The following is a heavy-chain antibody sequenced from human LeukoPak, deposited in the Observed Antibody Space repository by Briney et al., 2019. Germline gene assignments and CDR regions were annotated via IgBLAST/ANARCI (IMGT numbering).Heavy chain of an antibody. Sequence: PAGSLRLSCAASGFPFSSYAMHWVRQAPEKGLEYVSAISSNGGSTSYANSVKGRFTISRDNSKNTLYLQMGSLRAEDMAVYYCARSSIVVVSILDYWGQGTLVTVSS. CDR1: GFPFSSYA. D-gene: IGHD2-2*01. CDR3: ARSSIVVVSILDY. CDR2: ISSNGGST. V-gene: IGHV3-64*01. J-gene: IGHJ4*02.